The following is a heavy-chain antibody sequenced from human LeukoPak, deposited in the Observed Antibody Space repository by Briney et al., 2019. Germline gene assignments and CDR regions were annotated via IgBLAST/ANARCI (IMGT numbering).Heavy chain of an antibody. CDR3: ARNKRGRAFDI. D-gene: IGHD1/OR15-1a*01. CDR2: MNPNSGNT. Sequence: GASVKVSCKASRYTFTGYYMHWVRQAPGQGLEWMGWMNPNSGNTGYAQKFQGRVTMTRNTSISTAYMELSSLRSEDTAVYYCARNKRGRAFDIWGQGTMVTVSS. J-gene: IGHJ3*02. V-gene: IGHV1-8*02. CDR1: RYTFTGYY.